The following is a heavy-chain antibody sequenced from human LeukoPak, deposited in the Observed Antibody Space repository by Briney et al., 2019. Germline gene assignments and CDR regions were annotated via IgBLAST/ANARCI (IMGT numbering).Heavy chain of an antibody. CDR1: GFTFSSYT. CDR3: ARLNGYCSTTICYSQIDY. D-gene: IGHD2-2*01. CDR2: VSGSSSYI. V-gene: IGHV3-21*01. J-gene: IGHJ4*02. Sequence: GGSLRLSCAASGFTFSSYTMNWVRQAPGKGLEWVSSVSGSSSYIYYADSVKGRFTISRDNAKNSLYLQMNSLRAEDMAVYYCARLNGYCSTTICYSQIDYWGQGTLVTVSS.